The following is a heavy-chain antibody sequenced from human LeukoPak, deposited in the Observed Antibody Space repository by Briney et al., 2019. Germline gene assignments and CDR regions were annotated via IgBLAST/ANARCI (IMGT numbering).Heavy chain of an antibody. J-gene: IGHJ6*03. Sequence: ASVKVSCKASGYTFTSYYMHWVRQAPGQGLEWMGIINPSSSSTSYAQKFQGRVTMTRDTSTSTVYMELSSLRSEDTAVYYCARDYGDIVVVPAAVPSYYYYYMDVWGKGTTVTVSS. CDR1: GYTFTSYY. CDR2: INPSSSST. CDR3: ARDYGDIVVVPAAVPSYYYYYMDV. D-gene: IGHD2-2*01. V-gene: IGHV1-46*03.